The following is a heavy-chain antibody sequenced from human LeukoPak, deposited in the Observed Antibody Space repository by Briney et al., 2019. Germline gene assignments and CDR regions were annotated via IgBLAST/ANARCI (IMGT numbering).Heavy chain of an antibody. Sequence: AGGSLRLSCAASGFTFSTYTMYWVRHPPGKRLEWVSIIGNNGGGIHYADSVRGRFTISRDNSKNALYLQMNSPRVEDTAVYYCAIDPNWGTHSWGQGVLVTVSS. CDR2: IGNNGGGI. J-gene: IGHJ4*02. CDR1: GFTFSTYT. CDR3: AIDPNWGTHS. V-gene: IGHV3-23*01. D-gene: IGHD7-27*01.